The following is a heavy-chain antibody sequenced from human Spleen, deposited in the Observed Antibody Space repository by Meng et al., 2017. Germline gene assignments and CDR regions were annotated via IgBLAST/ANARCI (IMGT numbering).Heavy chain of an antibody. V-gene: IGHV1-2*07. CDR2: ISPHDGST. Sequence: GESLKISRAASGFYVNNAWMSWVRQAPRKGLEWIGWISPHDGSTNYAHEFLGRVTVTRDMSTTTVYMDMSRLAYDDTAIYYCAVLGGGWGQGTLVTVSS. CDR1: GFYVNNAW. CDR3: AVLGGG. D-gene: IGHD3-16*01. J-gene: IGHJ4*02.